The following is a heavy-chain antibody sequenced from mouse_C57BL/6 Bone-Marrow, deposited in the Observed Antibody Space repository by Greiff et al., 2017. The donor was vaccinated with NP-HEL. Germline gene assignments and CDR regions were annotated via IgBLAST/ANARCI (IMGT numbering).Heavy chain of an antibody. CDR2: IWWDDDK. D-gene: IGHD2-3*01. CDR3: APSYDGYYVLYFDY. V-gene: IGHV8-8*01. CDR1: GFSLSTFGMG. Sequence: QVTLKESGPGILQPSQTLSLTCSFSGFSLSTFGMGVGWIRQPSGMGLEWLAHIWWDDDKYYNPALKSRLTISKYTSKNQVFLKIANVDTADTATYYCAPSYDGYYVLYFDYWGQGTTLTVSS. J-gene: IGHJ2*01.